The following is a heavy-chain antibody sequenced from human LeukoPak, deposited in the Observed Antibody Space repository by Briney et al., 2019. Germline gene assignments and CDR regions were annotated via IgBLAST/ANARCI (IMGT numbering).Heavy chain of an antibody. Sequence: PGGSLRLSCAASGFTFSSYAMCWVRQAPGKGLEWVSAISGSGNTTYFGDSVTGRFTISRDNPKNTVYLQMNSLSAEDTAVYYCAKGPAPYCSGGSCYSPHWYFDLWGRGTLVTVSS. CDR3: AKGPAPYCSGGSCYSPHWYFDL. CDR2: ISGSGNTT. J-gene: IGHJ2*01. D-gene: IGHD2-15*01. V-gene: IGHV3-23*01. CDR1: GFTFSSYA.